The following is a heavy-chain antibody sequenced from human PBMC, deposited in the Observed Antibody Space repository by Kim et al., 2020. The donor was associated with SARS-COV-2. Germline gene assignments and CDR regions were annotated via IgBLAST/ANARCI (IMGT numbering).Heavy chain of an antibody. CDR3: AREGASSGYSRFDY. Sequence: SETLSLTCTVSGDSISSYYWTWIRQPPGKGLEWIGYIYYSGSTNYNPSLKSRVTISIDTSKNQFSLNLSSVTAADTAVYYCAREGASSGYSRFDYWGQGT. CDR1: GDSISSYY. V-gene: IGHV4-59*01. CDR2: IYYSGST. D-gene: IGHD3-22*01. J-gene: IGHJ4*02.